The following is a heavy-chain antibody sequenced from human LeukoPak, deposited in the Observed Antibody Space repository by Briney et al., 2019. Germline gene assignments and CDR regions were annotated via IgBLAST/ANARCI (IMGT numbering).Heavy chain of an antibody. CDR3: ARDPDPTIRSFGWFDP. V-gene: IGHV3-30*04. D-gene: IGHD1-14*01. J-gene: IGHJ5*02. CDR1: GFTSSSYA. Sequence: PGGSLRLSCAASGFTSSSYAMHWVRQAPGKGLEWVAVISYDGSNKYYADSVKGRFTISRDNSKNTLYLQMNSLRAEDTAVYYCARDPDPTIRSFGWFDPWGQGTLVTVFS. CDR2: ISYDGSNK.